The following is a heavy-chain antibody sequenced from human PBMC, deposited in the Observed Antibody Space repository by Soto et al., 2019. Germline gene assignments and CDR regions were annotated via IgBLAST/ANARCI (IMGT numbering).Heavy chain of an antibody. CDR2: IYPGDPDT. J-gene: IGHJ6*02. CDR3: ARNINPYGGSYYCYYGMDV. V-gene: IGHV5-51*01. D-gene: IGHD1-26*01. Sequence: GESLKISCKGSGYSFTSYWIGWVRQMPGKGLEWMGIIYPGDPDTRYSPSFQGQVTISADKSISTAYLQWSSLKASDTAMYYCARNINPYGGSYYCYYGMDVWGQGTTVTVSS. CDR1: GYSFTSYW.